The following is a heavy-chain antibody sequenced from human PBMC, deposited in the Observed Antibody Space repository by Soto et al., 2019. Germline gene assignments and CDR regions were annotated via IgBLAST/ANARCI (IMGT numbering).Heavy chain of an antibody. J-gene: IGHJ6*02. CDR2: ISYVGSKK. CDR1: GFTFGSYG. D-gene: IGHD3-22*01. CDR3: AKAIENYSTGYYKPFYYFGVDV. V-gene: IGHV3-30*18. Sequence: QVHLVESGGGVVQPGRTLRLSCAASGFTFGSYGMHWVRQAPGKGLEWVAGISYVGSKKYYGESVKGRFTISSDISKNTLYLQMNSPRVEDTAVYYCAKAIENYSTGYYKPFYYFGVDVWGQGTTVTVSS.